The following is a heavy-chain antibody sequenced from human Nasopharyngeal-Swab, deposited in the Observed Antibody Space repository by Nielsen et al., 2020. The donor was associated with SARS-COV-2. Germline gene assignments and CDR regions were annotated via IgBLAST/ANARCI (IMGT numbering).Heavy chain of an antibody. D-gene: IGHD2-15*01. CDR1: GGSISSSSYY. CDR2: IYYSGST. J-gene: IGHJ4*02. V-gene: IGHV4-39*07. CDR3: ARDLVCSGGSCYSNGFDY. Sequence: SETLSLTCTVSGGSISSSSYYWGWIRQPPGKGLEWIGSIYYSGSTYYNPSLKSRVTISVDTSKNQFSLKLSSVTAADTAVYYCARDLVCSGGSCYSNGFDYWGQGTLVTVSS.